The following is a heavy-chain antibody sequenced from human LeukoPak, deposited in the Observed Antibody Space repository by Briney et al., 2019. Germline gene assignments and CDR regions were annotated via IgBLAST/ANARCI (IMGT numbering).Heavy chain of an antibody. CDR3: ARNPPNYYDSSGRMGAFDV. V-gene: IGHV4-39*01. CDR2: VHHSGIT. CDR1: GGFISSGGYY. Sequence: PSETQSLTCVVSGGFISSGGYYWGWIRHPPEKGLEWIGSVHHSGITYYNTSLKSRVTISVDKSKNQFSLELTSVTAADTAVYYCARNPPNYYDSSGRMGAFDVWGQGTMVTVSS. J-gene: IGHJ3*01. D-gene: IGHD3-22*01.